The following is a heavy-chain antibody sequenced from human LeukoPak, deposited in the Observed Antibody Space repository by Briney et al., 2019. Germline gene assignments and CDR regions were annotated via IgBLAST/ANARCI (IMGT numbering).Heavy chain of an antibody. V-gene: IGHV1-3*01. D-gene: IGHD3-3*01. CDR2: INAGNGNT. CDR1: GYTFTSYA. CDR3: ARVPSTYYDFWSGYPVFDY. Sequence: GASVKVSCKASGYTFTSYAMHWVRQAPGQRLEWMGWINAGNGNTNYAQKLQGRVTMTTDISTSTAYMELRSLRSDDTAVYYCARVPSTYYDFWSGYPVFDYWGQGTLVTVSS. J-gene: IGHJ4*02.